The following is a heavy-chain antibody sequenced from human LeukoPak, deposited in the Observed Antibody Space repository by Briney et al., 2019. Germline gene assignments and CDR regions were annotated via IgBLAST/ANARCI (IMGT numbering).Heavy chain of an antibody. CDR2: IYYSGST. CDR3: ARGADSSGYYSIFYFDY. Sequence: SETLSLTCTVSGGSISSYYWNWIPQPPGKGLEWIRYIYYSGSTNYNPSLKSRVTISVDTSKNQFSLKLSSVTAADTAVYYCARGADSSGYYSIFYFDYWGQGTLVTVSS. J-gene: IGHJ4*02. CDR1: GGSISSYY. V-gene: IGHV4-59*01. D-gene: IGHD3-22*01.